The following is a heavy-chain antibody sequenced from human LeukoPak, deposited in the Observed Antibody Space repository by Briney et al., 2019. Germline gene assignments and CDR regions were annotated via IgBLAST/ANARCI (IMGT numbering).Heavy chain of an antibody. CDR2: ISGSGYNT. Sequence: GRTLRLSCAASGFTFSSYGMSWVRQAPGKGLEWISGISGSGYNTYYADSVKGRFTISRDNSKNTLYLQMNSLRAEDTAVYYCAGYCSTTTCYSSPNWFDPWGQGTLVTVSS. D-gene: IGHD2-2*01. CDR1: GFTFSSYG. J-gene: IGHJ5*02. V-gene: IGHV3-23*01. CDR3: AGYCSTTTCYSSPNWFDP.